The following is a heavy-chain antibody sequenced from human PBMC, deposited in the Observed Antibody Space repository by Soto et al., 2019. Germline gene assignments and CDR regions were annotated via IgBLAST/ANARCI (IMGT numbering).Heavy chain of an antibody. CDR2: ISGGSGDST. D-gene: IGHD2-2*01. J-gene: IGHJ4*02. CDR3: AKNQPSWATRAAFDY. Sequence: GSLRLSCAASGFSFSDYYMSWIRQAPGKGLEWVSGISGGSGDSTFYADSVKGRFTISRDNSKNTLHLQMNSLRTEDTAVYYCAKNQPSWATRAAFDYWGQGTLVTVSS. V-gene: IGHV3-23*01. CDR1: GFSFSDYY.